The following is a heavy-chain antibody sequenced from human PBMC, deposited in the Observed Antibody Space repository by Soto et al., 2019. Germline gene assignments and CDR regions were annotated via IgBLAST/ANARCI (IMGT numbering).Heavy chain of an antibody. CDR1: GGSISYSY. CDR2: IHNNGES. Sequence: QVQLQESGPGLVKPSETLSLTCTVSGGSISYSYWSWIRQSPGEGLEWIGYIHNNGESNYNPSLKSRVTMSLHTSNNQVSLNLTSMTAADTAVYYCARQPPATAAFDIWGQGTMVTVSS. D-gene: IGHD5-12*01. V-gene: IGHV4-59*08. CDR3: ARQPPATAAFDI. J-gene: IGHJ3*02.